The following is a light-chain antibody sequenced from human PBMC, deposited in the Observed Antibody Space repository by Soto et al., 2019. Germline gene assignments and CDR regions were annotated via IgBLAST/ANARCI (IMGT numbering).Light chain of an antibody. CDR2: RAS. CDR3: QQYNNWPRAT. V-gene: IGKV3-15*01. Sequence: IVMTQSPATLSVSPGERATLSCRASQSINSNLAWYQQKPGQAPRLLMFRASIRATGFPARFSGSGSGTEFNITISSLQSEDSAIYYCQQYNNWPRATFGGGPKVHI. J-gene: IGKJ4*01. CDR1: QSINSN.